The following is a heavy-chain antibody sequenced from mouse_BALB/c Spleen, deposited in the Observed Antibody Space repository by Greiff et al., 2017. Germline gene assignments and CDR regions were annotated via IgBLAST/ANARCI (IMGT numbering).Heavy chain of an antibody. V-gene: IGHV1-4*02. CDR1: GYTFTSYT. Sequence: QVQLQQSAAELARPGASVKMSCKASGYTFTSYTMHWVKQRPGQGLEWIGYINPSSGYTEYNQKFKDKTTLTADKSSSTAYMQLSSLTSEDSAVYYCAKGNYYGSSEFAYWGQGTLVTVSA. D-gene: IGHD1-1*01. J-gene: IGHJ3*01. CDR3: AKGNYYGSSEFAY. CDR2: INPSSGYT.